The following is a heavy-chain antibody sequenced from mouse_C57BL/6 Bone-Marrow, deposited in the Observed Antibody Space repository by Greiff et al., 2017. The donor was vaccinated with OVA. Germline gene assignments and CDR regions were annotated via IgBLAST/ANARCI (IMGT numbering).Heavy chain of an antibody. Sequence: VQLQQSGAELVRPGASVTLSCKASGYTFTDYEMHWVKQTPVHGLEWIGAIDPETGGTAYNQKFKGKAILTADKSSSTAYMELRSLTSEDSAVYYCTGHYYGSSYWYFDVWGTGTTVTVSS. CDR2: IDPETGGT. CDR3: TGHYYGSSYWYFDV. V-gene: IGHV1-15*01. J-gene: IGHJ1*03. CDR1: GYTFTDYE. D-gene: IGHD1-1*01.